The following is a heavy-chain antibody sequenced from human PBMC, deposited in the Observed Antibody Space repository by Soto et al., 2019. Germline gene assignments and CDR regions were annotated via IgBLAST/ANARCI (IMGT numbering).Heavy chain of an antibody. CDR1: GGTFSSYA. J-gene: IGHJ5*02. V-gene: IGHV1-69*13. D-gene: IGHD2-2*01. CDR3: ATWPRGYCSSTSCYSGANWFDP. Sequence: SVKVSCKASGGTFSSYAISWVRQAPGQGLEWMGGIIPIFGTANYAQKFQGRVTITADESTSTAYMELSSLSSEDTAVYYCATWPRGYCSSTSCYSGANWFDPWGQGTLVTVSS. CDR2: IIPIFGTA.